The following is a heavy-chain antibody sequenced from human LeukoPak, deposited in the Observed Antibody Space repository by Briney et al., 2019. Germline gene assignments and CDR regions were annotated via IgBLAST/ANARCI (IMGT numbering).Heavy chain of an antibody. Sequence: GRSLRLSCTTSGFTFTTNAMSWVRQASGKGLEAVSSIGYRDTYYADSVRDRFTIARDKSKSPVYLHMNSLRVEGTAVYYCAKDWIQFNGVFDCFDSWGQASLVTVS. V-gene: IGHV3-23*01. CDR2: IGYRDT. CDR1: GFTFTTNA. J-gene: IGHJ4*02. D-gene: IGHD2-21*01. CDR3: AKDWIQFNGVFDCFDS.